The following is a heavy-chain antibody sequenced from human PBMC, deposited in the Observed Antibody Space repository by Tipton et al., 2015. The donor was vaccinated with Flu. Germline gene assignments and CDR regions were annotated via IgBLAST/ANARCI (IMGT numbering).Heavy chain of an antibody. CDR1: GGSISGYY. CDR3: ARLSYYDVDLKNFYFDY. Sequence: TLSLTCTVSGGSISGYYWSWFRQPAGKGLEWIGRIYTDGSTNFNPSLKSRVTISVDTSKSQFSLMLRSVTAADTAVYYCARLSYYDVDLKNFYFDYWGQGALVTVSS. CDR2: IYTDGST. V-gene: IGHV4-4*07. D-gene: IGHD3-10*02. J-gene: IGHJ4*02.